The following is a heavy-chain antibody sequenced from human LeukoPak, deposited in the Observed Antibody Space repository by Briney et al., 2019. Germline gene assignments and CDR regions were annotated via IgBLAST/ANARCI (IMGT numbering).Heavy chain of an antibody. V-gene: IGHV3-7*01. CDR1: GFTFSSFW. CDR3: ARDADGHFDS. D-gene: IGHD5-24*01. CDR2: MKLNGGGK. J-gene: IGHJ4*02. Sequence: GGSLRLSCAASGFTFSSFWMNWVRQPPGKGLEWVAHMKLNGGGKDYAGSVKGRFTISRDDAKNSVYLEINSLRAEDTAVYYCARDADGHFDSWGQGTLVTVSS.